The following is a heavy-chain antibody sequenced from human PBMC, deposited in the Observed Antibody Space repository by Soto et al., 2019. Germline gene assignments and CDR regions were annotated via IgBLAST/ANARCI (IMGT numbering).Heavy chain of an antibody. Sequence: PQTLSHTRTVSGGSISPGAYFRCWIRQPPGKGLEWIGYIYYSGGTYYNPSLKSRVTISVDTSKNQFSLKLSSVTAADTAVYYCARAQPREGYFIGGSCYSYYYYFGMAVWGQGTMVT. CDR3: ARAQPREGYFIGGSCYSYYYYFGMAV. D-gene: IGHD2-15*01. CDR2: IYYSGGT. CDR1: GGSISPGAYF. J-gene: IGHJ6*02. V-gene: IGHV4-30-4*01.